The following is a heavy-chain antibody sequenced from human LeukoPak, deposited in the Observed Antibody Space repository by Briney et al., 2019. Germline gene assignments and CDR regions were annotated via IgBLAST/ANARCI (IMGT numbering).Heavy chain of an antibody. J-gene: IGHJ4*02. CDR3: ARVGGGTTSLDYFDY. V-gene: IGHV3-11*06. D-gene: IGHD1-7*01. Sequence: GGSLRLSCAASGFTFSDYYMSCIRQAPGKGLEWLSYISSSSSYTNYADSVKGRFTISRDNATNSLDLQMNRLRAAATAVYYCARVGGGTTSLDYFDYWGQGTLVTVSS. CDR1: GFTFSDYY. CDR2: ISSSSSYT.